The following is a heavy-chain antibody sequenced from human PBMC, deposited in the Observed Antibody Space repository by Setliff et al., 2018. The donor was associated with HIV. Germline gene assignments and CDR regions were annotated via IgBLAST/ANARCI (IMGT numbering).Heavy chain of an antibody. CDR3: ARGRARELFDWCY. CDR2: ISAYNDNA. J-gene: IGHJ4*02. V-gene: IGHV1-18*01. CDR1: GYTFTSYG. Sequence: ASVKVSCKPSGYTFTSYGISWVRQAPGQGLEWMGWISAYNDNANYVQELQGRVTMTTDTSTSTAYMELRSLRSDDTAVYYCARGRARELFDWCYWGQGTLVTVSS. D-gene: IGHD3-10*01.